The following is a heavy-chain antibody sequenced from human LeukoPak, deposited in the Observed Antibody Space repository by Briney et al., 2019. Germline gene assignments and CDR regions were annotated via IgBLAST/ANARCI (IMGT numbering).Heavy chain of an antibody. CDR2: INWNGGSI. Sequence: GGSLRLSXAGSGFNFKDYGMTWVRQAPGKGLEWVSGINWNGGSIAYADSVKGRFIISRDNAKNSLYLQMNSLRAEDTAVYYCARDGGSSWYYFDYWGQGTLVTVSS. V-gene: IGHV3-20*04. D-gene: IGHD6-13*01. J-gene: IGHJ4*02. CDR1: GFNFKDYG. CDR3: ARDGGSSWYYFDY.